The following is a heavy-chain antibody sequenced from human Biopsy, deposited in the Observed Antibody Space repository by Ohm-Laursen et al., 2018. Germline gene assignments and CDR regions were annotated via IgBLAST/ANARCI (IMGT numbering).Heavy chain of an antibody. D-gene: IGHD3-9*01. CDR2: NIPILGTG. CDR1: GYTFGNYG. Sequence: SSVKVSCKASGYTFGNYGVTWVRQAPGQGLEWLGGNIPILGTGNYAQKFQDRVTVAADTSTSTATMELRSLRSDDTAVYYCATKLTGYFHHWGQGTLVIVSS. V-gene: IGHV1-69*06. CDR3: ATKLTGYFHH. J-gene: IGHJ1*01.